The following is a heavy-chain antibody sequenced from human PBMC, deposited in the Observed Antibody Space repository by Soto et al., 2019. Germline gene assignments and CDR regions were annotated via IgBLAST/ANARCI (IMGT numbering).Heavy chain of an antibody. CDR1: GGSISSYY. CDR2: IYYSGST. V-gene: IGHV4-59*08. Sequence: QVQLQESGPGLVKPSETLSLTCTVSGGSISSYYWSWIRQPPGKGLEWIGYIYYSGSTNYNPSLKSRVTIPEDTSKNQSSLKLSSVTAADPAVYYCARLAFGEFMYYGMDVWGQGTTVTVSS. J-gene: IGHJ6*02. D-gene: IGHD3-10*01. CDR3: ARLAFGEFMYYGMDV.